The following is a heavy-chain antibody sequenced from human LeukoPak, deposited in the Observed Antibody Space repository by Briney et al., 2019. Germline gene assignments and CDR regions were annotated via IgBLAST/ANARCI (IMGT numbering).Heavy chain of an antibody. CDR1: GYSIGSGYY. Sequence: PSETLSLTCTVSGYSIGSGYYWGWIRQPPGKGLEWIGSIYHSGSTYYNPSLKSRVTISVDTSKNQFSLKLSSVTAADTAVYYCARGRYYYDSSGREDNFDYWGQGTLVTVSS. CDR2: IYHSGST. V-gene: IGHV4-38-2*02. D-gene: IGHD3-22*01. CDR3: ARGRYYYDSSGREDNFDY. J-gene: IGHJ4*02.